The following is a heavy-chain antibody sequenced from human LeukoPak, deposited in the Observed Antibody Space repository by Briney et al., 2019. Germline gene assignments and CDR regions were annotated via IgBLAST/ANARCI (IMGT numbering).Heavy chain of an antibody. CDR2: IKQDGSEK. D-gene: IGHD6-19*01. CDR3: AKLRVAGTFFDY. J-gene: IGHJ4*02. V-gene: IGHV3-7*03. Sequence: GGSLRLSCAASGFTFSSYWMSWVRQAPGKGLEWVANIKQDGSEKKYVDSVKGRFTISRDNVKNSLYLQMDSLRVEDTAVYYCAKLRVAGTFFDYWGQGTLVTVSS. CDR1: GFTFSSYW.